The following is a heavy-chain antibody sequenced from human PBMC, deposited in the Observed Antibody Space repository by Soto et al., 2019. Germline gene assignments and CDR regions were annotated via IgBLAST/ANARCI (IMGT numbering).Heavy chain of an antibody. J-gene: IGHJ4*02. Sequence: EVQLVESGGGLVQPGGSLRLSCAASGFSFRSYYMSWVRQAQGKGLEWVANVNEDGSEKYYVDSVKGRFTVSRDNAKNSLYLQMNSLRAEDTAVYYCATWGGAGSDYWGQGTLVIVSS. D-gene: IGHD1-26*01. V-gene: IGHV3-7*01. CDR3: ATWGGAGSDY. CDR2: VNEDGSEK. CDR1: GFSFRSYY.